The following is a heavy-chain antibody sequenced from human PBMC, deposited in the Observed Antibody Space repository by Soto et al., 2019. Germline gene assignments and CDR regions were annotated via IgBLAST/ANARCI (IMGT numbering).Heavy chain of an antibody. J-gene: IGHJ6*02. Sequence: ASVKLSWKASGVTFSSYAISWVRHAHGQGLEWMGGIIPIFGTANYAQKFQGRVTITADESTSTAYMELSSLRSEDTAVYYCATEWELLNYYGMDVWGQGTTVTVSS. D-gene: IGHD1-26*01. CDR3: ATEWELLNYYGMDV. CDR1: GVTFSSYA. CDR2: IIPIFGTA. V-gene: IGHV1-69*13.